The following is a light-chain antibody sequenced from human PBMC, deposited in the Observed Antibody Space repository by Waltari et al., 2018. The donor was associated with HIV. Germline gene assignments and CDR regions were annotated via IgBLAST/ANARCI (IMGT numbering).Light chain of an antibody. CDR1: QSVFYSPRNKQC. Sequence: DVVMTQSPESLAVSLGARAPITCKSSQSVFYSPRNKQCLAWFQQKPGQPPKLLIYWASTREAGVPDRFSGSGSGTDFTLTISSLQAEDVAIYYCQQYISAPLTFGQGTRLEIK. J-gene: IGKJ5*01. V-gene: IGKV4-1*01. CDR3: QQYISAPLT. CDR2: WAS.